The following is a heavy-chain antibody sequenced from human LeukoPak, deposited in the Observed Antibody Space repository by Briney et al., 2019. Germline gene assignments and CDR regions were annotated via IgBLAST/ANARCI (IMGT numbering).Heavy chain of an antibody. J-gene: IGHJ4*02. D-gene: IGHD3/OR15-3a*01. CDR3: AKQRTYFDY. CDR1: GFTFSDYW. Sequence: PGGSLRLSCAASGFTFSDYWMTWVRQAPGKGLEWVAHIKQDGGEKYYVDSVKGRFTISRDNSKNTLFLQMNSLRAEDTAVYYCAKQRTYFDYWGQGTLVTVSS. V-gene: IGHV3-7*03. CDR2: IKQDGGEK.